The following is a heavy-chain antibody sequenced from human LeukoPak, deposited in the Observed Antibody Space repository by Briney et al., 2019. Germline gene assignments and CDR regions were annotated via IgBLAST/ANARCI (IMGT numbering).Heavy chain of an antibody. Sequence: ASVKVSCKASGYTFTSYYMHWVRQAPGQGLEWMGIINPSGGSTSYAQKFQGRVTMTRGMSTSTVCMELSSLRSEDTAVYYCATVAQNQDYYDTYYYYYMDVWGKGTTVTISS. CDR2: INPSGGST. D-gene: IGHD3-22*01. V-gene: IGHV1-46*01. J-gene: IGHJ6*03. CDR3: ATVAQNQDYYDTYYYYYMDV. CDR1: GYTFTSYY.